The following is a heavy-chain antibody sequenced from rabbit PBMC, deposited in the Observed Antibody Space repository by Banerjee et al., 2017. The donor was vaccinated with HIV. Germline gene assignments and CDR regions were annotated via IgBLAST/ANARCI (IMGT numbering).Heavy chain of an antibody. Sequence: QSLEESGGDLVKPGASLTLTCTASGFSFSSRDWIHWVRQAPGKGPEWIACIYNGDDSTYYASWAKGRFTISKTSSTTVTLQMTSLTAADTATYFCARGYGPYSGFDLWGPGTLVTDS. CDR3: ARGYGPYSGFDL. J-gene: IGHJ4*01. D-gene: IGHD6-1*01. CDR1: GFSFSSRDW. CDR2: IYNGDDST. V-gene: IGHV1S40*01.